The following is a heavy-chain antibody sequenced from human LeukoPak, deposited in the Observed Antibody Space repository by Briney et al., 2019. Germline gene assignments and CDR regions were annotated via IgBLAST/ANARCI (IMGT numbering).Heavy chain of an antibody. Sequence: GGSLRLSCAAFGFTFSSYEMNWVRQAPGKGLEWVSYISTSGSTIHYADSVKGRFTFSRDNVKNSLYLQMDSLRAEDTAVYYCASRQSYTGYNYWGQGTLVTVSS. V-gene: IGHV3-48*03. D-gene: IGHD5-24*01. J-gene: IGHJ4*02. CDR1: GFTFSSYE. CDR2: ISTSGSTI. CDR3: ASRQSYTGYNY.